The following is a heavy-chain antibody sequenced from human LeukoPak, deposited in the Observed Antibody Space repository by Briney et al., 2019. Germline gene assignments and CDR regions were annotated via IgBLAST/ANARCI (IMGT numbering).Heavy chain of an antibody. CDR1: GYTFTSYY. CDR3: ASAYCSSTSCYYEDAFDI. CDR2: INPNSGGT. V-gene: IGHV1-2*02. Sequence: ASVKVSCKASGYTFTSYYMHWVRQAPGQGLEWMGWINPNSGGTNYAQKFQGRVTMTRDTSISTAYMELSRLRSDDTAVYYCASAYCSSTSCYYEDAFDIWGQGTMVTVSS. D-gene: IGHD2-2*01. J-gene: IGHJ3*02.